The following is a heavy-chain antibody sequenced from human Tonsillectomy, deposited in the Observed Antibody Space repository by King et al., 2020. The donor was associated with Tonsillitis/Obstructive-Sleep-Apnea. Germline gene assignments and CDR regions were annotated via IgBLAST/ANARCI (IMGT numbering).Heavy chain of an antibody. J-gene: IGHJ4*02. Sequence: MQLQESGPGLVKPSETLSLTCTVSGGSISSYYWSWLRQPPGKGLEWIGYIYYSGSTNYNPSLKSRVTISVDTSKNQFSLKLSSVTAADTAVYYCARAPGYSYGFDYWGQGTLVTVSS. V-gene: IGHV4-59*01. CDR2: IYYSGST. CDR3: ARAPGYSYGFDY. D-gene: IGHD5-18*01. CDR1: GGSISSYY.